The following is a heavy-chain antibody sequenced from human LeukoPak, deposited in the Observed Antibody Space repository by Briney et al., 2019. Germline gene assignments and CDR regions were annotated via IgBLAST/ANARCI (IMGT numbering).Heavy chain of an antibody. D-gene: IGHD3-10*01. V-gene: IGHV4-30-2*01. J-gene: IGHJ4*02. CDR1: GVSISTGGYS. Sequence: SETLSLTCAVSGVSISTGGYSWSWIRQPPGKGLEWVGYIYYGGNTHYNPSLKSRVTISGDRSKTHCSLKLTSVTAADTAVYYCARSGYYGSGSFSNFDYWGQGTLVTVSS. CDR2: IYYGGNT. CDR3: ARSGYYGSGSFSNFDY.